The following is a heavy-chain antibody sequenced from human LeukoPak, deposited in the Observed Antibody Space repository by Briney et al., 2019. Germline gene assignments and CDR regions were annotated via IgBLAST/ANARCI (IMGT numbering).Heavy chain of an antibody. CDR3: ARGSEWHEGRRFDY. J-gene: IGHJ4*02. Sequence: GASVKVSCKASGGTFSSYAISWVRQAPGQGLEWMGGIIPIFGTANYAQKFQGRVTITADESTSTAYMELSSLRSEDTAVYYCARGSEWHEGRRFDYWGQGTLVTVSS. D-gene: IGHD3-3*01. V-gene: IGHV1-69*13. CDR1: GGTFSSYA. CDR2: IIPIFGTA.